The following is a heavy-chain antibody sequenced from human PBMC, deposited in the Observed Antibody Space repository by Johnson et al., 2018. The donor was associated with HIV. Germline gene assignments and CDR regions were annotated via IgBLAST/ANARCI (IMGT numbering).Heavy chain of an antibody. J-gene: IGHJ3*02. D-gene: IGHD1-1*01. CDR1: GFTFSNAW. CDR3: ARVRPKGSFDI. V-gene: IGHV3-15*01. CDR2: IKSKTDGGTK. Sequence: MLLVESGGGLVKPGGSLRLSCAASGFTFSNAWMSWVRQAPGKGLEWVGRIKSKTDGGTKDYAAPVKGRFTISRDDSKNTLYLQMNSLRAEDTAVYYCARVRPKGSFDIWGQGTMVTVSS.